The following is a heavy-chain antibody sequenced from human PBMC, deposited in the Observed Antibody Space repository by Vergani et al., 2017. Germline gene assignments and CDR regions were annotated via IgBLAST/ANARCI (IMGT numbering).Heavy chain of an antibody. J-gene: IGHJ6*02. CDR1: GFKFSDYY. V-gene: IGHV3-11*04. CDR3: AKNPGISTTRHYYAMDG. D-gene: IGHD1-1*01. CDR2: ISPGASTV. Sequence: LEESGGGSVKPGGSLRLSCAASGFKFSDYYMSWIRPAPGKGLEWVSHISPGASTVSYTDSVTGRFTVSRDNDNNSLTLDMTTLRVEDTAVYYCAKNPGISTTRHYYAMDGWGQGTTVTVSS.